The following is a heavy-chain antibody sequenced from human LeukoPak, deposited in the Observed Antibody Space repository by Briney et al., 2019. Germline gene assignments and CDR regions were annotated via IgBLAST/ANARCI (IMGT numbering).Heavy chain of an antibody. J-gene: IGHJ4*02. CDR2: ISSSGSTI. V-gene: IGHV3-48*03. D-gene: IGHD5-18*01. Sequence: PGGSLRLSCAASGFTFSSYEMNWVRQAPGKGLEWVSYISSSGSTIYYADSVKGRFTISRDNAKNSLYLQMNSLRGGDTAFYYCAKDNDHEVDTVIDYWGQGTLVTVSA. CDR1: GFTFSSYE. CDR3: AKDNDHEVDTVIDY.